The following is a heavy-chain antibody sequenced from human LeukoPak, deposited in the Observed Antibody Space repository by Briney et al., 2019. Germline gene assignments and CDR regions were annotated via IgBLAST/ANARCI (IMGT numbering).Heavy chain of an antibody. CDR1: GFTFSSYE. J-gene: IGHJ4*02. CDR2: ISSSGSTI. D-gene: IGHD2-2*01. V-gene: IGHV3-48*03. CDR3: ARALGYCSSTSCSGFFDY. Sequence: SGGSLRLSCAASGFTFSSYEMNWVRQAPGKGLEWVSYISSSGSTIYYADSVKGRFTISRDNAKNSLYLQMNSLRAEDTAVYYCARALGYCSSTSCSGFFDYWGQGTLVTVSS.